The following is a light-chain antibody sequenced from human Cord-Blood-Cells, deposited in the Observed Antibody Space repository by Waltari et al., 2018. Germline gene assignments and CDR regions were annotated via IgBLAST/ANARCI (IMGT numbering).Light chain of an antibody. J-gene: IGKJ1*01. V-gene: IGKV1-39*01. Sequence: DIQMTQSPSSLSASVGDRVTITCRGSHGISSYLNWYQQKPGKAPKLLIYAASSLQSGVPSRFSGSGSGTDFTLTISSLQPEDFATYYCQQSYSTPWTFGQGTKVEIK. CDR1: HGISSY. CDR3: QQSYSTPWT. CDR2: AAS.